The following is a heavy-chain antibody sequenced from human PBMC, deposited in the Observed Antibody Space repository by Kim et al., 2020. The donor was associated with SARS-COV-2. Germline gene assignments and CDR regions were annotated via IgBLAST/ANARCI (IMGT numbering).Heavy chain of an antibody. CDR1: GFTFSDYY. CDR3: ASSLVVYAIVGGMDV. Sequence: GGSLRLSCAASGFTFSDYYMSWIRQAPGKGLEWVSYISSSGSTIYYADSVKGRFTISRDNAKNSLYLQMNSLRAEDTAVYYCASSLVVYAIVGGMDVWGQGTTVTVSS. D-gene: IGHD2-8*02. J-gene: IGHJ6*02. CDR2: ISSSGSTI. V-gene: IGHV3-11*01.